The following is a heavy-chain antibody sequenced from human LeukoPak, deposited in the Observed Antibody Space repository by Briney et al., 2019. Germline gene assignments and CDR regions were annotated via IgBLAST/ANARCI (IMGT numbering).Heavy chain of an antibody. V-gene: IGHV1-2*02. Sequence: GASVKVSCKASGYTFTGYYMHWVRQVPGQALEWMGWINPNSGGTNYAQKFQGRVTMTKDTSITTAYMELSRLRSDDTAVYYCARGFCSWYLSSYYLEYCGQGTPVTVSS. D-gene: IGHD6-13*01. J-gene: IGHJ4*01. CDR3: ARGFCSWYLSSYYLEY. CDR1: GYTFTGYY. CDR2: INPNSGGT.